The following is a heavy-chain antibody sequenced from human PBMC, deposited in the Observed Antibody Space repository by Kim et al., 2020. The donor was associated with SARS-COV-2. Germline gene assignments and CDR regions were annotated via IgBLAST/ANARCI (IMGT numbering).Heavy chain of an antibody. CDR1: GGTFSSYS. CDR2: IIPIFGTA. V-gene: IGHV1-69*13. J-gene: IGHJ6*02. Sequence: SVKVSCKASGGTFSSYSISWVRQAPGQGLEWMGGIIPIFGTANYAQKFQGRVTITADESTSTAYMELSSLRSEDTSVYYCARDLRYYYYYGMDVWGQGTTVTVSS. CDR3: ARDLRYYYYYGMDV.